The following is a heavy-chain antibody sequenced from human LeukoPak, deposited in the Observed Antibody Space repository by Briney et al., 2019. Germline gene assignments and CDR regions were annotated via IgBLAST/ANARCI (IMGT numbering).Heavy chain of an antibody. CDR1: GGSIGSGGYY. Sequence: SETLSLTCTVSGGSIGSGGYYWSWIRQHPGKGLEWIGYIYYSGSTYYNPSLKSRVTISVDTSKNQFSLKLSSVTAADTAVYYCAAGRMITEVNALDYWGQGILVTVSS. V-gene: IGHV4-31*03. D-gene: IGHD3-22*01. CDR2: IYYSGST. J-gene: IGHJ4*02. CDR3: AAGRMITEVNALDY.